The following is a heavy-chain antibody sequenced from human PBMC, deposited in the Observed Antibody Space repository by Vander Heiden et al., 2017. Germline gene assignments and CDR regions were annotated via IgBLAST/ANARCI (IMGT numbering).Heavy chain of an antibody. V-gene: IGHV5-51*01. CDR1: GYSLSSYL. Sequence: EVQLVQSGAEVQKPGESLTISCKGSGYSLSSYLIVWVRQMPGKGLEWMGIIYPGDSDTRYSPSFQGQVTISADKSISTAYLQWSSLKASDTAMYYCARQVDYALDVWGQGTTVTVSS. J-gene: IGHJ6*02. CDR3: ARQVDYALDV. CDR2: IYPGDSDT.